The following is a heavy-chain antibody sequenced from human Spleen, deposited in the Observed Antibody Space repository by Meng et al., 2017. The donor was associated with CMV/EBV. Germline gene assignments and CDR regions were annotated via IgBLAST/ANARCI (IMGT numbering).Heavy chain of an antibody. D-gene: IGHD6-13*01. CDR2: ISYSGRT. V-gene: IGHV4-59*01. CDR3: ARDPKSSSWYHLDS. J-gene: IGHJ4*02. CDR1: GGSISNYY. Sequence: SETLSLTCTVSGGSISNYYWSWIRQPPGKGLEWIGFISYSGRTNYNPSLKSRVTISIDTSKNQFSLKLGSVTAADTAVYYCARDPKSSSWYHLDSWGQGTLVTVSS.